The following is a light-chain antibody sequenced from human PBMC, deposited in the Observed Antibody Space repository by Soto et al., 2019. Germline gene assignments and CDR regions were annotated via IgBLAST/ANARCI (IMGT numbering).Light chain of an antibody. CDR3: QSFDTGLTGPI. V-gene: IGLV1-40*01. CDR2: NNT. Sequence: QSVLTQPPSVSAAPGQRVTISCNGSNSNIGAHYEVHWYQQFPGTAPKLLISNNTNRPSGVPDRFSGSRSGTSASLAITGLQSEDEADYYCQSFDTGLTGPILGIGTKL. CDR1: NSNIGAHYE. J-gene: IGLJ2*01.